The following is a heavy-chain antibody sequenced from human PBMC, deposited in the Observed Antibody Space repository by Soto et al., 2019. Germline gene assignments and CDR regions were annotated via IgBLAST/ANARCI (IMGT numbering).Heavy chain of an antibody. CDR1: GFTFSDYY. V-gene: IGHV3-11*01. CDR2: ITSSGSTI. J-gene: IGHJ4*02. D-gene: IGHD6-19*01. Sequence: LRLSCAASGFTFSDYYMSWIRQAPGKGLEWVSYITSSGSTIYYADSVKGRFTISRDNAKNSLYLQMNSLRAEDTAVYYCARENEQWVAADNWGQGTLVTVFS. CDR3: ARENEQWVAADN.